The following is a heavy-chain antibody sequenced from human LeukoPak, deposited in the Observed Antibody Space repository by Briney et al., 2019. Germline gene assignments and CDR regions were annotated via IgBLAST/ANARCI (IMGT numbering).Heavy chain of an antibody. CDR3: ARAGYSSGWDY. D-gene: IGHD6-19*01. Sequence: GGSLRLSCAASGFTFSSYWMSWVRQAPGKGLEWVANIKQDGSEKYHVDSVKGRFTISRDNAENSLYLQMNSLRGEDTAVYFCARAGYSSGWDYWGQGTLVTVSS. V-gene: IGHV3-7*01. CDR2: IKQDGSEK. J-gene: IGHJ4*02. CDR1: GFTFSSYW.